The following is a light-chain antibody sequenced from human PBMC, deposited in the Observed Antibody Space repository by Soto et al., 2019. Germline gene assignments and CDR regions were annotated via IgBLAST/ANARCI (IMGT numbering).Light chain of an antibody. CDR3: QQRSNWRLT. V-gene: IGKV3-11*01. CDR1: QSVSSY. Sequence: EIVLTQSPATLSLSPGERATLSCRASQSVSSYLAWYQQKPGQAPRLLIYDASNRATGIPARFSGSGSGTDFTLTISSLEPEAVAVYYCQQRSNWRLTFGGGTKVEIK. J-gene: IGKJ4*01. CDR2: DAS.